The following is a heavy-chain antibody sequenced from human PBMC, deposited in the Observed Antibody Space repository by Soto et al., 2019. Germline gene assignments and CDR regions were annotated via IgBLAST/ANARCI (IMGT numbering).Heavy chain of an antibody. CDR2: IYYSGST. D-gene: IGHD6-13*01. J-gene: IGHJ6*03. V-gene: IGHV4-39*01. CDR3: AGQYSSSWLDYYYMDV. CDR1: GGSISSSSYY. Sequence: SETLSLTCTVSGGSISSSSYYWGWIRQPPGKGLEWIGSIYYSGSTYYNPSLKSRVTISVDTSKNQFSLKLSSVTAADTAVYYCAGQYSSSWLDYYYMDVWGKGTTVTVSS.